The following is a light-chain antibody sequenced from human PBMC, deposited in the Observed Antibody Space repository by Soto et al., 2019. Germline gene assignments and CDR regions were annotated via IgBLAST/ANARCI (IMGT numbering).Light chain of an antibody. V-gene: IGKV3-20*01. CDR2: GAS. Sequence: EIVLTQSPGTLSLSPGERATLSCRASQSVSSSFLAWYQQKPGEAPRLLIYGASSRATGIPDRFSGSGSGTHFTPSISRLEPEDVAVYYWQQYGSSPCTLGGGTKVEIK. J-gene: IGKJ4*01. CDR1: QSVSSSF. CDR3: QQYGSSPCT.